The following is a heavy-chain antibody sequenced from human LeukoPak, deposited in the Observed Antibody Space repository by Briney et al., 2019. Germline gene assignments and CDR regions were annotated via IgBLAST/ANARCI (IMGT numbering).Heavy chain of an antibody. D-gene: IGHD2-2*01. Sequence: GGSLRLSCAASGFTFSSYGMHWVRQAPGKGLEWVAFIRYDGSNKYYADSVKGRFTISRDNSKNTLYLQMNSLRAEDTAVYYCAKETVDIVVVPAAKRDFDYWGQGTLVTVSS. J-gene: IGHJ4*02. V-gene: IGHV3-30*02. CDR3: AKETVDIVVVPAAKRDFDY. CDR1: GFTFSSYG. CDR2: IRYDGSNK.